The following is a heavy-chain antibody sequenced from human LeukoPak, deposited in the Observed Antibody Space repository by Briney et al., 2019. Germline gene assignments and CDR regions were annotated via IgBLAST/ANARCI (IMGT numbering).Heavy chain of an antibody. CDR2: INPNSGGT. Sequence: ASVKVSCKASGYTFTSYDINWVRQATGQGLEWMGWINPNSGGTNYAQKFQGRVTMTRDTSISTAYMELSRLRSDDTAVYYCARSDSSGRYYFDYWGQGTLVTVSS. CDR3: ARSDSSGRYYFDY. D-gene: IGHD6-19*01. J-gene: IGHJ4*02. CDR1: GYTFTSYD. V-gene: IGHV1-2*02.